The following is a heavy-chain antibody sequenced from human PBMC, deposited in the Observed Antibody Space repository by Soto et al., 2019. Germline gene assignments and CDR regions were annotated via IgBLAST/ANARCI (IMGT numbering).Heavy chain of an antibody. CDR2: ISGSGGTT. CDR1: GFTFSSYA. Sequence: GGSLRLSCAASGFTFSSYAMSWVRQAAGKGLEWVSDISGSGGTTYYADSVKGRFTISRDSSKNTLHLQMNSLRAEDTAVYYCAKGRAPFLGRGMDVWGQGTTVTVSS. J-gene: IGHJ6*02. V-gene: IGHV3-23*01. CDR3: AKGRAPFLGRGMDV.